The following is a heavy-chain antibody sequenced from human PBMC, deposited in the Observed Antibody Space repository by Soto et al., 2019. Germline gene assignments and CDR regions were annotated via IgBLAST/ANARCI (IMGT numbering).Heavy chain of an antibody. Sequence: GGALRLSWAASGFTFSSYSMNWVRQALGKGLEWVSSISSSSSYIYYAGSVKGRFTISRDNAKNSLYLQMNSLRAEDTAVYYCVRDSIAAAESYYGMDVWRHAPTGTV. V-gene: IGHV3-21*01. D-gene: IGHD6-25*01. CDR3: VRDSIAAAESYYGMDV. CDR2: ISSSSSYI. J-gene: IGHJ6*02. CDR1: GFTFSSYS.